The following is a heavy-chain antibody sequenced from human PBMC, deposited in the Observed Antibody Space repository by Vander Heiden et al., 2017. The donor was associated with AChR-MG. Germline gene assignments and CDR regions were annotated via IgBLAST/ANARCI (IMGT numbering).Heavy chain of an antibody. J-gene: IGHJ4*02. D-gene: IGHD5-12*01. V-gene: IGHV3-30*18. Sequence: QVQLVESGGGVVQPGRSLRLSCAASGFTFNNYAMHWVRQAPGKGLEGVAVISYDGSEKYYADSVKGRFTVSRDNSKNTLYMEMNSLRIEDTAIFYCSKATTRAYSGFPVRDWGQGTLVTVSS. CDR3: SKATTRAYSGFPVRD. CDR2: ISYDGSEK. CDR1: GFTFNNYA.